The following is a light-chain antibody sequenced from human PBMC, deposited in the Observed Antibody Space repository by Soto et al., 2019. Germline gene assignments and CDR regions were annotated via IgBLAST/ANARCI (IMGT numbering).Light chain of an antibody. V-gene: IGKV4-1*01. CDR2: WAS. Sequence: DIVMTQSPDYLAVSLGERPTINCKSSQSVLYSSNNKNYLAWYQQKPGQPPKLLIYWASTRKSGVPDRFSGSGSGTDFTLTISSLQAEDVAVYYCQQYYSTPRTFGQGTKVEIK. CDR1: QSVLYSSNNKNY. J-gene: IGKJ1*01. CDR3: QQYYSTPRT.